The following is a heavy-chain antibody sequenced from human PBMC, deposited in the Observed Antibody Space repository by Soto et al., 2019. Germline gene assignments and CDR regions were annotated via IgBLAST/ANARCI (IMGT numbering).Heavy chain of an antibody. J-gene: IGHJ4*02. V-gene: IGHV3-30*18. CDR3: AKVDSLGYCSSTSCHDY. D-gene: IGHD2-2*01. CDR1: GFTFSSYG. CDR2: ISYDGSNK. Sequence: QVQLVEAGGGVVQPGRSLRLSCAASGFTFSSYGMHWVRQAPGKGLEWVAVISYDGSNKYYADYVKGRLTISRDNSKNTLYLQMNSLRAEDTAVYYCAKVDSLGYCSSTSCHDYWGQGTLVTVSS.